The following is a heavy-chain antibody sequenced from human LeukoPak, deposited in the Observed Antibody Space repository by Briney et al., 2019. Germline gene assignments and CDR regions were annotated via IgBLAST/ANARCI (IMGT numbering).Heavy chain of an antibody. CDR1: GGTFSSYT. CDR3: ASLIASLGVVSQYSFDI. CDR2: IIPILGIA. V-gene: IGHV1-69*02. D-gene: IGHD3-3*01. J-gene: IGHJ3*02. Sequence: ASVKLSCKASGGTFSSYTISWVRQAPGQGLEWMGRIIPILGIANYAQKFQSRVTITADKSTSTAYMELSSLRSEDTAVYYCASLIASLGVVSQYSFDIWGQGTMVTVSS.